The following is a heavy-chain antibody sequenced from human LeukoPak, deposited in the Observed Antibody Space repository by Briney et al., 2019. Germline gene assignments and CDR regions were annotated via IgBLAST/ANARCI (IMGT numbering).Heavy chain of an antibody. V-gene: IGHV3-7*01. D-gene: IGHD1-7*01. CDR1: GFTFSSYW. Sequence: GGSLRLSCAASGFTFSSYWMSWVRQAPGKGLEWVANIKQDGSEKYYVDSVKGRFTISRDNAKNSLYLQMNSLRAEDTAAYYCARRYNWNSDYFDYWGQGTLVTVSS. CDR2: IKQDGSEK. J-gene: IGHJ4*02. CDR3: ARRYNWNSDYFDY.